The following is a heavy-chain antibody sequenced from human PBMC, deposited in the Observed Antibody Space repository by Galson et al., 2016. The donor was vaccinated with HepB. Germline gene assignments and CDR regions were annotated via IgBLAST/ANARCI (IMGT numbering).Heavy chain of an antibody. CDR3: TREHLQRRTGLDL. J-gene: IGHJ4*02. D-gene: IGHD6-25*01. Sequence: SLRLSCAASGFTVGSHVMRWVRQAPGKGLEYVSGISYNVWTTYYGNSVKGRFTISRDSSKDTLSLQLDSLRVEDTAVYYCTREHLQRRTGLDLWGRGTLVTVSS. CDR1: GFTVGSHV. CDR2: ISYNVWTT. V-gene: IGHV3-64*01.